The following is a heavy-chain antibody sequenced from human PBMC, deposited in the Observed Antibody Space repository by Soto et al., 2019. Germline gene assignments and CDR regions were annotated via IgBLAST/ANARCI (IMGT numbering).Heavy chain of an antibody. CDR2: IIPIFGIT. Sequence: QALLEQSGAEMKKPGASLTVSCKASAGTFNSYAISWVRQAPGQGLEWMGGIIPIFGITNYAQKFQDRLTLSAFRVTDSAYMDLTRLTSAGTAVYNCARDEVCLCAGTCTLQAFDLWGRGPSVTVSS. CDR1: AGTFNSYA. V-gene: IGHV1-69*17. D-gene: IGHD6-13*01. J-gene: IGHJ3*01. CDR3: ARDEVCLCAGTCTLQAFDL.